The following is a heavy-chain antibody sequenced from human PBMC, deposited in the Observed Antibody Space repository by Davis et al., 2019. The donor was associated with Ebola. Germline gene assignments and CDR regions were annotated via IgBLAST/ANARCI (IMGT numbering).Heavy chain of an antibody. CDR3: ARGYCSSTSCYTINYFDY. J-gene: IGHJ4*02. CDR1: VYTFTSYY. CDR2: INPSGGST. Sequence: SVKVSCKASVYTFTSYYMHWVRQAPGQGLEWMGIINPSGGSTNYAQKFQGRVTMTRDTSTSTVYMELSSLRSEDTAVYYWARGYCSSTSCYTINYFDYWGQGTLVTVSS. V-gene: IGHV1-46*01. D-gene: IGHD2-2*02.